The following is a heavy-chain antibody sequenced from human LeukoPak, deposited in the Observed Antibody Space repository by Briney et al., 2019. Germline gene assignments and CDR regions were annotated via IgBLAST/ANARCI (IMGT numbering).Heavy chain of an antibody. CDR2: INYSGNT. V-gene: IGHV4-39*07. Sequence: SETLSLTCTVSGGSFSSSSYYWAWIRQPPGKGLEWIGRINYSGNTYYNPSLKSRVTISVDTSKNQFSLKLSSVTAADTAVYYCARFGAPSSGSYFGVFDYWGQGTLVTVSS. CDR1: GGSFSSSSYY. D-gene: IGHD1-26*01. J-gene: IGHJ4*02. CDR3: ARFGAPSSGSYFGVFDY.